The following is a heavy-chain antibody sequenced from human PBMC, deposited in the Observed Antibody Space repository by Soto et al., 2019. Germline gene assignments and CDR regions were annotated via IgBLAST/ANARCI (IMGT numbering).Heavy chain of an antibody. Sequence: SVKVSCKASGFTFTSSAVQWVRQARGQRLEWIGWIVVGSGNTNYAQKFQERVTITRDMSTSTAYMELSSLRSEDTAVYYCAAEGRTPGYYYGMDVWGQGTTVTVSS. CDR1: GFTFTSSA. J-gene: IGHJ6*02. CDR2: IVVGSGNT. CDR3: AAEGRTPGYYYGMDV. V-gene: IGHV1-58*01.